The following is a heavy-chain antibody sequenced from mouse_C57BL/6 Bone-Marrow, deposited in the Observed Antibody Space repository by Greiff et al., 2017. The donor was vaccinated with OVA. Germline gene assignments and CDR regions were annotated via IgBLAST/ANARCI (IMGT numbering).Heavy chain of an antibody. CDR3: ARPDYYGSSYGYFDV. J-gene: IGHJ1*03. D-gene: IGHD1-1*01. CDR2: IYPNNGCS. Sequence: EVQLQESGPEPVKPGASVKIPCKASGYPFTDYNMDWVKQSHGKSLEWVGDIYPNNGCSIYNQKFKGKAKLTVDKHSTTAYMELRSLTSEDTAVYYCARPDYYGSSYGYFDVWGTGTTVTVSS. V-gene: IGHV1-18*01. CDR1: GYPFTDYN.